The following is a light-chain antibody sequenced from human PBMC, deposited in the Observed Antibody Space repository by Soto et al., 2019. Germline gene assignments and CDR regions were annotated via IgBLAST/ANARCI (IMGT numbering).Light chain of an antibody. V-gene: IGKV1-39*01. Sequence: DVLVTQSPSSLSAPVGDRVTITCRASQIIVTDLSWYQQRPGKAPTLLIYGASTLQRGVPSRFSGSGSGTEFTLTINSLQPVDSATYYCQQTYSTPITFGRGTRLEIK. CDR2: GAS. CDR3: QQTYSTPIT. CDR1: QIIVTD. J-gene: IGKJ5*01.